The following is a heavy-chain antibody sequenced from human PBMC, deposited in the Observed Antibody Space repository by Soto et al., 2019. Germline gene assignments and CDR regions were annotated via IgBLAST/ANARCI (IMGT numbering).Heavy chain of an antibody. V-gene: IGHV3-33*01. J-gene: IGHJ6*02. CDR3: ARAYLPSHYYYYGMDV. Sequence: GGSLRLSCAASGFTFSSYGMHWVRQAPGKGLEWVAVIWYDGNNKYYADSVKGRFTISRDNSKNTLYLQMNSLRAEDTAVYYCARAYLPSHYYYYGMDVWGQGTTVTV. CDR1: GFTFSSYG. D-gene: IGHD2-2*01. CDR2: IWYDGNNK.